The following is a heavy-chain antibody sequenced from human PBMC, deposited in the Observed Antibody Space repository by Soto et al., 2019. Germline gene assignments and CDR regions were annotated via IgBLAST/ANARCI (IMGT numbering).Heavy chain of an antibody. CDR2: ISAYNGNT. D-gene: IGHD2-2*01. CDR3: ARVVVPAGDLLVWFDP. CDR1: GYTFTSYG. Sequence: ASVKVSCKASGYTFTSYGISWVRQAPGQGLEWMGWISAYNGNTNYAQKLQGRVTMTTDTSTSTAYMELRSLRSDGTAVYYCARVVVPAGDLLVWFDPWGQGTLVTVSS. J-gene: IGHJ5*02. V-gene: IGHV1-18*01.